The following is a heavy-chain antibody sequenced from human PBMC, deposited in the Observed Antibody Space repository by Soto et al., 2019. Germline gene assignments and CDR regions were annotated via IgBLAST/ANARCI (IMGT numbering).Heavy chain of an antibody. CDR1: GFTFSSYW. D-gene: IGHD3-10*01. CDR2: INSDGSST. Sequence: VQLVESGGGLVQPGGSLRLSCAASGFTFSSYWMHWVRQAPGKGLVWVSRINSDGSSTSYADSVKGRFTITRDNAKNTLYRQMNSVRAEDTAVYYCASAGRGWAFDIWGQGTMVTVSS. V-gene: IGHV3-74*01. CDR3: ASAGRGWAFDI. J-gene: IGHJ3*02.